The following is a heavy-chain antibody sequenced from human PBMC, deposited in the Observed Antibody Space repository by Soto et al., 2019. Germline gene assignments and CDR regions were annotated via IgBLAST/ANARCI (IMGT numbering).Heavy chain of an antibody. D-gene: IGHD5-18*01. Sequence: QITLKESGPTLVKPTQTLTLTCTFSGFSLSNRAVGVAWFRQPPGRALERLALIYWDDDKRYSPSLPNRLTITTYTSKTHVALTMTNMYPVDTATYYCAHRPYGYKHYFDYWGPGTQVTVSS. CDR1: GFSLSNRAVG. CDR2: IYWDDDK. V-gene: IGHV2-5*02. CDR3: AHRPYGYKHYFDY. J-gene: IGHJ4*02.